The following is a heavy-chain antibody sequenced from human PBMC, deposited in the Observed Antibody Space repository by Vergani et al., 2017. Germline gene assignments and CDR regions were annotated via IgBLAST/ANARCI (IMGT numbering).Heavy chain of an antibody. CDR1: GYTLTELS. D-gene: IGHD1-26*01. CDR2: FDPEDGET. V-gene: IGHV1-24*01. Sequence: QVQLVQSGAEVKKPGASVKVSCKVSGYTLTELSMHWVRQAPGKGREWMGGFDPEDGETIYAQKFQGRVTMTEDTSTNTAYMELSSMRSEDTAVYYCATSRGWELRNLDAFDIWGQGTMVTVSS. CDR3: ATSRGWELRNLDAFDI. J-gene: IGHJ3*02.